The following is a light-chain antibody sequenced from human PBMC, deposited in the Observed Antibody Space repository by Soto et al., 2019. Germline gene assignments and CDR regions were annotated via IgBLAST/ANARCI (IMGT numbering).Light chain of an antibody. CDR2: DAS. J-gene: IGKJ5*01. CDR3: QQRSNWTIT. V-gene: IGKV3-11*01. CDR1: QSVSSY. Sequence: IVLTQSPATLSLSPGERATLSCRASQSVSSYLAWYQQKPGQAPRLLIYDASNRATGIPARFSGSGSGTDGTLTISSLENEDCSVYYCQQRSNWTITFGQGTRLEIK.